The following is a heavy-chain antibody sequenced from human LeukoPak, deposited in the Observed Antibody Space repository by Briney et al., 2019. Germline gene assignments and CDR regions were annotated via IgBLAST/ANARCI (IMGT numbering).Heavy chain of an antibody. D-gene: IGHD1-1*01. Sequence: SETLSLTCAVYGGSFSGYYWSWIRQPPGKGLEWIGEINHSGSTNYNPSLKSRVTISVDTSKNQFSLKLSSVTAADTAVYYCARQLELRVLAVDAFDIWGQGTMVTVSS. CDR2: INHSGST. CDR3: ARQLELRVLAVDAFDI. J-gene: IGHJ3*02. CDR1: GGSFSGYY. V-gene: IGHV4-34*01.